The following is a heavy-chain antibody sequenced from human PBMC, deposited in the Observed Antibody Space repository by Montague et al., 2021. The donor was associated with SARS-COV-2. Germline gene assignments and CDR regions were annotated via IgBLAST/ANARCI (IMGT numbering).Heavy chain of an antibody. Sequence: SETLSLTCAVHGGFSSGYDWSWNRQRPENGQGWIGEINHSGSTNYNPSLKSRVTISVDTSKNQFSLKLSSVTAADTAVYYCARLRMTTVEKDAFDIWGQGTMVTVSS. V-gene: IGHV4-34*01. J-gene: IGHJ3*02. CDR3: ARLRMTTVEKDAFDI. D-gene: IGHD4-23*01. CDR2: INHSGST. CDR1: GGFSSGYD.